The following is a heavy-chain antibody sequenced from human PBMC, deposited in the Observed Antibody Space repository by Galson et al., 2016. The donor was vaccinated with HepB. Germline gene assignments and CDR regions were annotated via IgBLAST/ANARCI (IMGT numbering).Heavy chain of an antibody. CDR2: ISSCGAYT. V-gene: IGHV3-23*01. CDR1: GFTFRSYA. J-gene: IGHJ4*02. D-gene: IGHD6-19*01. Sequence: SLRLSCAAPGFTFRSYAMNWVRQAPGKGLEWVSAISSCGAYTTYAHSGKGRFTISRDNYKNTPYLQMNNLRAEDTAVYYCAKEADTTGWSFFDYCGQGTPVTVSS. CDR3: AKEADTTGWSFFDY.